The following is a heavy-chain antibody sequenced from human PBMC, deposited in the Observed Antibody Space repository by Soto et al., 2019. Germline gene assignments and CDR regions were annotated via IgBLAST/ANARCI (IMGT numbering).Heavy chain of an antibody. J-gene: IGHJ4*02. Sequence: EVQLVESGGGLVQPGGSLRLSCSASGFTFSSYAMYWVRQAPGKGLEYVSAISSNGGSTYYADSVKGRFTISRDNSKNTLYLKMSSLRAEDTAVYYCVKVGFTYYFDYWGQGTLVTVSS. V-gene: IGHV3-64D*06. D-gene: IGHD3-10*01. CDR2: ISSNGGST. CDR1: GFTFSSYA. CDR3: VKVGFTYYFDY.